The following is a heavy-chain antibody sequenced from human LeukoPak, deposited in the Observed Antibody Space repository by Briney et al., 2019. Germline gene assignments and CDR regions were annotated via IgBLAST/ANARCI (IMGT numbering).Heavy chain of an antibody. D-gene: IGHD3-10*01. CDR2: IIPILGIA. Sequence: SVKVSCKASGGTFSSYAISWVRQAPGQGLEWMGRIIPILGIANYAQKFQGRVTITADKSTSTAYMELSSLRSEDTAVYYCARDDGDYYGSGSYLYYWGQGTLVTVSS. CDR3: ARDDGDYYGSGSYLYY. V-gene: IGHV1-69*04. CDR1: GGTFSSYA. J-gene: IGHJ4*02.